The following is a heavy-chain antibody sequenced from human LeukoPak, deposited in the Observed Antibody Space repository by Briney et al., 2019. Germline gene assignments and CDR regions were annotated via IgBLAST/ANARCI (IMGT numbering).Heavy chain of an antibody. CDR2: MSNNGAT. Sequence: SETLSLTCTVSGGSISGFYWSWIRQPPGKGLEWIGYMSNNGATTYNPSLKSRVTISLDTPKNQFSLKLSSVTAADTAVYYCARGQPRGYSGYDWDYYYYYMDVWGKGTTVTVSS. CDR1: GGSISGFY. V-gene: IGHV4-59*12. D-gene: IGHD5-12*01. CDR3: ARGQPRGYSGYDWDYYYYYMDV. J-gene: IGHJ6*03.